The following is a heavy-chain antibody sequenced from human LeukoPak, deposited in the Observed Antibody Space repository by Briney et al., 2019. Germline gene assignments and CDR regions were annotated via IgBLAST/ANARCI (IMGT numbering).Heavy chain of an antibody. CDR1: GGSISSSSYY. CDR2: IYYSGST. V-gene: IGHV4-39*07. J-gene: IGHJ5*02. CDR3: ARDLYSYGHNWFDP. D-gene: IGHD5-18*01. Sequence: PSEALSLTCTVSGGSISSSSYYWGWIRQPPGKGLEWIGSIYYSGSTYYNPSLKSRVTISVDTSKNQFSLKLSSVTAADTAVYYCARDLYSYGHNWFDPWGQGTLVTVSS.